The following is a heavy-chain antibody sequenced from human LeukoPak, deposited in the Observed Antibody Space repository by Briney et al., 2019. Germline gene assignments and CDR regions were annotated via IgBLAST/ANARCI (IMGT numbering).Heavy chain of an antibody. CDR2: IYYSGST. Sequence: SETLSLTCTVSGGSISSYYWSWIRRPPGKGLEWIGYIYYSGSTNYNPSLKSRVTISVDTSKNQFSLKLSSVTAADTAVYYCASHCSSTSCFLGPADAFDIWGQGTMVTVSS. J-gene: IGHJ3*02. CDR3: ASHCSSTSCFLGPADAFDI. V-gene: IGHV4-59*01. CDR1: GGSISSYY. D-gene: IGHD2-2*01.